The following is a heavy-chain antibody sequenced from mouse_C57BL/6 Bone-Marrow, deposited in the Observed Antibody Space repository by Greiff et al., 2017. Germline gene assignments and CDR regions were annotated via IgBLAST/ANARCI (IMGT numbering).Heavy chain of an antibody. D-gene: IGHD1-1*01. CDR2: IYPGSGST. Sequence: QVQLQQSGAELVKPGASVKMSCKASGYTFTSYWITWVKQRPGQGLEWIGDIYPGSGSTNYNEKFKSKATLTVDTSSSTAYMQLSSLTSEDSAVYYCRYYGSSPFYYAMHYWGQGTSVTFSS. CDR1: GYTFTSYW. V-gene: IGHV1-55*01. J-gene: IGHJ4*01. CDR3: RYYGSSPFYYAMHY.